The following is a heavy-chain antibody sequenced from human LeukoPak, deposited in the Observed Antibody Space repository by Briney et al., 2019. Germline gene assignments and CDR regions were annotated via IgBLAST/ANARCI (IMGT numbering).Heavy chain of an antibody. Sequence: GGSLRLSCAASRFTFSSYAMTWVRQAPGKGLEWVSRISSSGGGTHYAGSVKGRFTISRDNSKNTLYLQMNSLRAEDTAVYYSTKGDYYDFDSWGQGTLVTVSS. CDR3: TKGDYYDFDS. D-gene: IGHD3-22*01. J-gene: IGHJ5*01. CDR1: RFTFSSYA. V-gene: IGHV3-23*01. CDR2: ISSSGGGT.